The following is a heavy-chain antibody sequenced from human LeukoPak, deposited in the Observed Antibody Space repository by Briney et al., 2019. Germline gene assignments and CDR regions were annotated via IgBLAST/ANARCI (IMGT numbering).Heavy chain of an antibody. D-gene: IGHD3-9*01. CDR2: INPNSGGT. CDR1: GYTFTGYY. V-gene: IGHV1-2*02. Sequence: ASVKVSCKASGYTFTGYYMHWVRQAPGQGLEWMGWINPNSGGTNYAQKFQGGVTMTRDTSISTAYMELSRLRSDDTAVYYCARGPYFDWLSDYWYFDLWGRGTLVTVSS. CDR3: ARGPYFDWLSDYWYFDL. J-gene: IGHJ2*01.